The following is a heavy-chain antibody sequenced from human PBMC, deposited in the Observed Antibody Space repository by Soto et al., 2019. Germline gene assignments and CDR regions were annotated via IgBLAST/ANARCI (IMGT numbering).Heavy chain of an antibody. CDR3: AAAREVRYYYSGMDV. CDR1: GGTFSSYA. Sequence: QVQLVQSGAEVKKPGSSVKVSCKASGGTFSSYAISWVRQAPGQGLEWMGGIISIFGTADYAQKFQGRVTITADEYTSTAYMELSSLRSEDTAVYYCAAAREVRYYYSGMDVWGQGTTVTVSS. V-gene: IGHV1-69*12. J-gene: IGHJ6*02. CDR2: IISIFGTA. D-gene: IGHD1-26*01.